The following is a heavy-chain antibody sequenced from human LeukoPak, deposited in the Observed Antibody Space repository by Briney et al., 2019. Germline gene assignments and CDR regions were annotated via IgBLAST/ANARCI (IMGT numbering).Heavy chain of an antibody. Sequence: PGGSLRLSCAVSGFTFSTYSMNWVRQAPGKGVEWVSSISSGSGYIYYADSVKGRFTISRDNARNSLYLQMNSLRAEDTAVYYCARCTGGSCYHSDDSWGQGTLVTVSS. CDR2: ISSGSGYI. CDR1: GFTFSTYS. CDR3: ARCTGGSCYHSDDS. V-gene: IGHV3-21*01. D-gene: IGHD2-15*01. J-gene: IGHJ5*01.